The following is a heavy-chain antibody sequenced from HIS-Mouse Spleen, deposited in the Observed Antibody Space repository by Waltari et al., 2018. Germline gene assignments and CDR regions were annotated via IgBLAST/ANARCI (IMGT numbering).Heavy chain of an antibody. CDR2: IYWDEDK. CDR3: AHLQYSGSYKPFDY. CDR1: GFSLSTSGVG. Sequence: QITLKESVPTLVKPTQTLTLTCTFSGFSLSTSGVGVGWIRQPPGKALECLALIYWDEDKRHSPALKSRLTITKDTSKHQVVHTMPNMDPVDKATYYCAHLQYSGSYKPFDYWGQGTLVTVSS. J-gene: IGHJ4*02. D-gene: IGHD1-26*01. V-gene: IGHV2-5*02.